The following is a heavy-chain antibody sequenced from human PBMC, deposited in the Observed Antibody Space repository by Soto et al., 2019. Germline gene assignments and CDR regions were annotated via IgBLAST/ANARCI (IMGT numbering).Heavy chain of an antibody. J-gene: IGHJ4*02. CDR2: ISYDGSNK. V-gene: IGHV3-30-3*01. CDR1: GFTFSSYA. CDR3: ARAPEWELSI. Sequence: GGSLRLSGAASGFTFSSYAMHWVRQAPGKGLEWVAVISYDGSNKYYADSVKGRFTISRDNSKNTLYLQMNSLRAEDTAVYSCARAPEWELSIWGQGTLVNVSS. D-gene: IGHD1-26*01.